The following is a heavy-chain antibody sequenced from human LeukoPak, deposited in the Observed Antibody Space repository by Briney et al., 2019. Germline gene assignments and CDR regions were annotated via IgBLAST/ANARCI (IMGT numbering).Heavy chain of an antibody. CDR2: VSGSGGST. V-gene: IGHV3-23*01. D-gene: IGHD5-24*01. Sequence: GGSLRLSCGASGFTFSSYAMSWVRQAPRKGLQWVSAVSGSGGSTYYADSVKGRFTISRDNSKNTLYLQMNSLRAEDTAVYYCAKDVLMGSPYYFDYWGQGTLVTVSS. CDR1: GFTFSSYA. CDR3: AKDVLMGSPYYFDY. J-gene: IGHJ4*02.